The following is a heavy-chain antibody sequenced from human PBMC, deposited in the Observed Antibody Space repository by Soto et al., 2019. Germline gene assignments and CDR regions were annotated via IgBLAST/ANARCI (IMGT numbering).Heavy chain of an antibody. J-gene: IGHJ5*02. V-gene: IGHV4-61*01. CDR3: ARVPDR. D-gene: IGHD2-2*01. CDR2: LYYSGST. CDR1: GGSVNTDNYY. Sequence: SETLSLTCTVSGGSVNTDNYYWTWIRQPPGKRLEWIGSLYYSGSTYYNPSLKSRVTISVDTSKNQFSLKLSSVTAADTAVYYCARVPDRWGQGTLVTVSS.